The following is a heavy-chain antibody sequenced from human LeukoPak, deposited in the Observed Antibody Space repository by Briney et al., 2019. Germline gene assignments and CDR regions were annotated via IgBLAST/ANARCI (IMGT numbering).Heavy chain of an antibody. CDR3: ASHVRWLGDDAFDI. CDR1: GGSISSSNW. D-gene: IGHD6-19*01. Sequence: ASGTLSLTCAVSGGSISSSNWWSWVRQPPGKGLEWIGEIYHSGSTNYNPSLKSRVTISVDKSKNQFSLKLSSVTAADTAVYYCASHVRWLGDDAFDIWGQGTMVTVSS. J-gene: IGHJ3*02. V-gene: IGHV4-4*02. CDR2: IYHSGST.